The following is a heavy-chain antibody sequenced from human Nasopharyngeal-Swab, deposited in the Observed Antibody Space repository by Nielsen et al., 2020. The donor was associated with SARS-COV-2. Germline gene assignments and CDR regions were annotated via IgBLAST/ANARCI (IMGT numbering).Heavy chain of an antibody. V-gene: IGHV7-4-1*02. D-gene: IGHD6-13*01. Sequence: ASVKVSCKASGYTFTSYAMNWVRQAPGQGLEWMGWINTNTGNPTYAQGFTGRFVFSLDTSVSTVYLQISSLKAEDTAVYYCARGGSSSWYSYYYYYMDVWGKGTTVTVSS. CDR1: GYTFTSYA. CDR2: INTNTGNP. CDR3: ARGGSSSWYSYYYYYMDV. J-gene: IGHJ6*03.